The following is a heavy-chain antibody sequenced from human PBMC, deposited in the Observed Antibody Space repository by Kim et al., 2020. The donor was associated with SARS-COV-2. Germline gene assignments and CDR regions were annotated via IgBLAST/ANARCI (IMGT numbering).Heavy chain of an antibody. J-gene: IGHJ4*02. Sequence: SVKVSCKASGGTFSSYAISWVRQAPGQGLEWMGGIIPIFGTANYAQKFQGRVTITADESTSTAYMELSSLRSEDTAVYYCDAYMVRASEAGPYFDYWGQGTLVTVSS. CDR1: GGTFSSYA. CDR3: DAYMVRASEAGPYFDY. D-gene: IGHD3-10*01. V-gene: IGHV1-69*13. CDR2: IIPIFGTA.